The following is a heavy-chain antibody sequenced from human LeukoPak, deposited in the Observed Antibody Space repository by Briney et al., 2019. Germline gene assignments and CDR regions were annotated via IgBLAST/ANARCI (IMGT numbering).Heavy chain of an antibody. J-gene: IGHJ5*02. CDR3: ARVMATRREDLNWFDP. CDR2: IYYSGNT. D-gene: IGHD6-6*01. CDR1: GGSISSSGSY. V-gene: IGHV4-39*07. Sequence: SETLSLTCTVSGGSISSSGSYWGWIRQPPGKGLEWIGSIYYSGNTYNPSLKSRVTISVDTSKNQFSLNLTSVNAADTAVYYCARVMATRREDLNWFDPWGQGTLVTVSS.